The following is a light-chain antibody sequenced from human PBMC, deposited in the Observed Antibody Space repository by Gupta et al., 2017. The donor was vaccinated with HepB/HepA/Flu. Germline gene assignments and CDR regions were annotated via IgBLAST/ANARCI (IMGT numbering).Light chain of an antibody. CDR1: TSNRGHNH. J-gene: IGLJ3*02. CDR2: ENN. Sequence: QSVLTQPPSVSAAPGQKVTISRAGSTSNRGHNHVSWSQKLPGTAPKLLMYENNRRHAEIPDRFSGSNSGTSATVDITGLHTGDEADYYCETCASSRSAVVFGGGTKLTVL. V-gene: IGLV1-51*02. CDR3: ETCASSRSAVV.